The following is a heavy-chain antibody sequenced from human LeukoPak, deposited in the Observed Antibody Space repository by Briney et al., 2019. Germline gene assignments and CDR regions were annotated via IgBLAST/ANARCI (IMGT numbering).Heavy chain of an antibody. V-gene: IGHV3-23*01. CDR3: ATRGDILTGYPYYFDY. CDR2: ISGSGGST. Sequence: PGGSLRLSCAASGFTFINAWMAWVRQAPGKGLEWVSAISGSGGSTYYADSVKGRFTISRDNSKNTLYLQMNSLRAEDTAVYYCATRGDILTGYPYYFDYWGQGTLVTVSS. CDR1: GFTFINAW. J-gene: IGHJ4*02. D-gene: IGHD3-9*01.